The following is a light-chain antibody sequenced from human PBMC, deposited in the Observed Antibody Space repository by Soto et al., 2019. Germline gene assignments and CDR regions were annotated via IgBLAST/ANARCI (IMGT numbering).Light chain of an antibody. CDR3: QQYNKWPLT. CDR1: QSVGSN. J-gene: IGKJ4*01. CDR2: GAS. Sequence: EIVMTQSPATLSVSPGERVTLSCRASQSVGSNLAWYQQKPGQAPRLLIYGASNRATGIPARFSGSGSATEFTLTISSLQSEDFAVYNCQQYNKWPLTFGGGTKVEIK. V-gene: IGKV3-15*01.